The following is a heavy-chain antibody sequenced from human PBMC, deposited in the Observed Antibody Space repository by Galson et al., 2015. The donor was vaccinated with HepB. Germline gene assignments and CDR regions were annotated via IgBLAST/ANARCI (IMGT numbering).Heavy chain of an antibody. J-gene: IGHJ3*02. Sequence: QSGAEVKKPGESLKISCKGSGYSFTSYWIGWVRQMPGKGLEWMGIIYPGDSDTRYSPSFQGQVTISADKSTSTAYLQWSSLKASDTAMYYCARQKKEGTVTMIVVTPGAFDIWGQWTMVTVSS. CDR1: GYSFTSYW. CDR2: IYPGDSDT. CDR3: ARQKKEGTVTMIVVTPGAFDI. V-gene: IGHV5-51*01. D-gene: IGHD3-22*01.